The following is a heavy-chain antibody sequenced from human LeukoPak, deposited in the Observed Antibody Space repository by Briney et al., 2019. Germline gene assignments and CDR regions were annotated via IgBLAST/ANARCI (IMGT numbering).Heavy chain of an antibody. D-gene: IGHD4-23*01. V-gene: IGHV3-23*01. Sequence: GGSLRLSCAASGFTFSSYAMSWVRQAPGKGLEWVSSASGSGGSTYYADSVKGRFTISRDNSKNTLNLQMNSLRAEDTAVYYCAKDLGSVVTPPSLDYWGQGTLVTVSS. J-gene: IGHJ4*02. CDR1: GFTFSSYA. CDR2: ASGSGGST. CDR3: AKDLGSVVTPPSLDY.